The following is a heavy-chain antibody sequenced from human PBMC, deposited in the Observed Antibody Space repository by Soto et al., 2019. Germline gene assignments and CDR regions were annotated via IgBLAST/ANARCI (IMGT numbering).Heavy chain of an antibody. CDR3: AHRRVGETTGGAFHY. Sequence: QITLKESGPTLVKPTQTLTLTCTFSGFSLTTSGVAVGWIRQPPGKALEWLAVVYWNDYKRYSPSLKSRLTITKDTSKNQVVLTMTNMDPVDTATYHCAHRRVGETTGGAFHYWGQGTLVTVSS. V-gene: IGHV2-5*01. J-gene: IGHJ4*02. D-gene: IGHD1-26*01. CDR2: VYWNDYK. CDR1: GFSLTTSGVA.